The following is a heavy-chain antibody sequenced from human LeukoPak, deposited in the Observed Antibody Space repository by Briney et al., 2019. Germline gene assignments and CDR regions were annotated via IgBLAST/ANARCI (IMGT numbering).Heavy chain of an antibody. CDR2: INAGNGNT. CDR1: GYTFTSYA. Sequence: ASVKVSCKASGYTFTSYAMHWVRQAPGQRLEWMGWINAGNGNTKYSQKFQGRVTITRDTSASTAYMELSSLRSGDTAVYYCARGQKNAIFGVATIDWGQGTLVTVSS. J-gene: IGHJ4*02. CDR3: ARGQKNAIFGVATID. D-gene: IGHD3-3*01. V-gene: IGHV1-3*01.